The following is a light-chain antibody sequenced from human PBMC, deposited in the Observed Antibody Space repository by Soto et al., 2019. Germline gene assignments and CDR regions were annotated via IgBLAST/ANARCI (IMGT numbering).Light chain of an antibody. V-gene: IGKV1-33*01. CDR3: MQTTHWPRT. CDR2: DAT. J-gene: IGKJ1*01. Sequence: DVQMTQSPSSLSGSVVDRFTITFLAGQDINNYLDWYQVKPGKAPKLLIYDATNLETGVPSRFSGSGSGTDFTLKITRVEAEDVGVYYCMQTTHWPRTFGQGTKV. CDR1: QDINNY.